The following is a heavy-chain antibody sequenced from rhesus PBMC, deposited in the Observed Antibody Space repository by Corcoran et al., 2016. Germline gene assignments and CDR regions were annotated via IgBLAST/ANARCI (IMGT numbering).Heavy chain of an antibody. CDR2: INSGGGSK. CDR3: AKEGYGWEPPY. J-gene: IGHJ4*01. Sequence: EVQLVETGGGLVQPGGSLKLSCAASGFPFSSYGMSWVRQAPGKGLEWVSAINSGGGSKDYPDSVKGRFTISRDNAKNTLSLQMSSLRAEDTAGYYCAKEGYGWEPPYWGQGVLVTVSS. V-gene: IGHV3S5*01. D-gene: IGHD1-44*02. CDR1: GFPFSSYG.